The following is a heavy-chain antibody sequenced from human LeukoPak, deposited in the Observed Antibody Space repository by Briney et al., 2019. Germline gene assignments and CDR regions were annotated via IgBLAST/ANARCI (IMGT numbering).Heavy chain of an antibody. J-gene: IGHJ4*02. D-gene: IGHD4-17*01. CDR3: AKGPLGDVDY. Sequence: GGSLRLSCAASGFTFTNYVMSWVRQAPGKGLEWVSGISDSGGSTYYADSVKGRFTISRDNSENTLYLQMNSLRAEDTAVYYCAKGPLGDVDYWGQGTLVTVSS. CDR1: GFTFTNYV. CDR2: ISDSGGST. V-gene: IGHV3-23*01.